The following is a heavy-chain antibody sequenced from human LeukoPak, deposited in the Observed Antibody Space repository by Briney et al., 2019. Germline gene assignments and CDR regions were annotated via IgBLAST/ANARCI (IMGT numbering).Heavy chain of an antibody. CDR3: ARVGSSSWYWFDP. J-gene: IGHJ5*02. D-gene: IGHD6-13*01. V-gene: IGHV3-21*01. CDR1: GFTFSSYW. Sequence: GGSLRLSCAGSGFTFSSYWMHWVRQAPGKGLEWVSSISSSSSYIYYADSVKGRFTISRDNAKNSLYLQMNSLTAEDTAVYYCARVGSSSWYWFDPWGQGTLVTVSS. CDR2: ISSSSSYI.